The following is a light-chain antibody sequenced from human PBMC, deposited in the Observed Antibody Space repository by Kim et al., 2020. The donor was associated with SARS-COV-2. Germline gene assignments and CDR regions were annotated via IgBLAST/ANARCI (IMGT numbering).Light chain of an antibody. V-gene: IGKV3-20*01. CDR1: QSVRSSH. J-gene: IGKJ2*01. CDR3: QQYDRSPHT. Sequence: EIVLTQSPGTLSLSPGERATLSCRASQSVRSSHLAWYQQRPGQPPRLLIYSASSRATGIPDRFSGSGSGTDFTLTISRLEPEDFAVYYCQQYDRSPHTFGQGTKLEI. CDR2: SAS.